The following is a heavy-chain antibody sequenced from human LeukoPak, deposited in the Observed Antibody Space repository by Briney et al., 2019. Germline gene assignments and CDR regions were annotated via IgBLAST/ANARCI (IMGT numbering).Heavy chain of an antibody. J-gene: IGHJ4*02. CDR3: ARADYYDSSGYNDY. V-gene: IGHV3-53*01. Sequence: GGSLRLSCAASGFTVSSNYMSWVRQAPGKGLEWVSVIYSGGNTYYADSVRGRFTISRDNSKNTLYLQMTSLRAEDTAVYYCARADYYDSSGYNDYWGQGTLVTVSS. CDR2: IYSGGNT. CDR1: GFTVSSNY. D-gene: IGHD3-22*01.